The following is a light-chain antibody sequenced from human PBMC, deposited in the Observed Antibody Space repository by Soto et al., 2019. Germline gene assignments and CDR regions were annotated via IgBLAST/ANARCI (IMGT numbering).Light chain of an antibody. V-gene: IGKV3-20*01. CDR1: QSVGSKY. J-gene: IGKJ1*01. Sequence: EIVLTQSPGTMSLSPGERATLSCRASQSVGSKYLAWYQQKPGQAPRPLIYGASTRATGIPDRFSGSGSGTDFTLIISRLEPEDFAVYFCQQYSGSLPWTFGQGTKVEIK. CDR3: QQYSGSLPWT. CDR2: GAS.